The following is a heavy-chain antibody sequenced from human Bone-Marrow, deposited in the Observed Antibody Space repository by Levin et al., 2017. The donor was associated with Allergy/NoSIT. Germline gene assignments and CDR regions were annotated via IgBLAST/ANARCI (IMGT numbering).Heavy chain of an antibody. Sequence: GGSLRLSCAASGFTFSNYGLHWVRQAPGKGLEWVAIISSGGSNKQYADSVKGRFTISRDKSKSTLYLEMNSLRPEDTAVYYCARVFTSGYIDYWGQGTLVTVSS. V-gene: IGHV3-30-3*01. CDR1: GFTFSNYG. D-gene: IGHD2-15*01. J-gene: IGHJ4*02. CDR3: ARVFTSGYIDY. CDR2: ISSGGSNK.